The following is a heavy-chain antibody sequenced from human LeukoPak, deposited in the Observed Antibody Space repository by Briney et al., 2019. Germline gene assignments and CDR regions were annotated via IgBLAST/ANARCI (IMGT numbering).Heavy chain of an antibody. CDR3: ARDREGLGEIGYFDY. CDR1: GYTFTSYY. Sequence: VASVKVSCTASGYTFTSYYMHWVRQAPGQGLEWMGIINPSGGSTSYAQKFQGRVTMTRDTSTSTVYMELSGLRSEDTAVYYCARDREGLGEIGYFDYWGQGTLVTVSS. CDR2: INPSGGST. V-gene: IGHV1-46*01. J-gene: IGHJ4*02. D-gene: IGHD3-10*01.